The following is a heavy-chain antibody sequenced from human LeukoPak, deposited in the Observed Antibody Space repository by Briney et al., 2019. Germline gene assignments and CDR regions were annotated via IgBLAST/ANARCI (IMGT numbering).Heavy chain of an antibody. V-gene: IGHV3-23*01. CDR1: RFTFSSYA. CDR3: AKHEPGGAIVPFDF. D-gene: IGHD3-16*02. Sequence: PGGSLRLSCAASRFTFSSYAMSWARQAPGRGLEWVSGISGSGGSTYHADSVKGRFTISRDNSKDTLFLQMNSLRAEDTAVYYCAKHEPGGAIVPFDFWGQGTLVTVSS. J-gene: IGHJ4*02. CDR2: ISGSGGST.